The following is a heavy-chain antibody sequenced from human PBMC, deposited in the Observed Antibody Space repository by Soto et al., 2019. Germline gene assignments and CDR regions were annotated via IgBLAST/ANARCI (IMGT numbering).Heavy chain of an antibody. V-gene: IGHV4-34*01. CDR2: INHSGST. CDR3: ARVANYDILTGYYPLYNWFDP. J-gene: IGHJ5*02. CDR1: GGSFSGYY. D-gene: IGHD3-9*01. Sequence: SETLSLTCAVYGGSFSGYYWSWIRQPPGKGLEWIGEINHSGSTNYNPSLKSRVTISVDTSKNQFSLKLSSVTAADTAVYYCARVANYDILTGYYPLYNWFDPWGQGTLVTVSS.